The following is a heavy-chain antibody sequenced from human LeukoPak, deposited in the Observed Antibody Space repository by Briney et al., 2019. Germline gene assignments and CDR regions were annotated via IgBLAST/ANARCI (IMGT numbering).Heavy chain of an antibody. J-gene: IGHJ6*02. D-gene: IGHD3-10*01. CDR3: ARGSGTHYHHYSMDV. CDR1: GFTFDNYA. Sequence: GGSLRLSCAASGFTFDNYALHWVRQAPGKGREYVSGISSTGGSTTFANTVKDRFTISRDNSKNTLYLQMGSLRAEDMAVYYCARGSGTHYHHYSMDVWGQGTTVTVS. CDR2: ISSTGGST. V-gene: IGHV3-64*01.